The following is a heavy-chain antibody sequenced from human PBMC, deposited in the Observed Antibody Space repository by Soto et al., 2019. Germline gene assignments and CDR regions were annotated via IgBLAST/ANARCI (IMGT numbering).Heavy chain of an antibody. Sequence: SETLSLTCTVSGGSISSYYWSWIRQPPGKGLEWIGYIYYSGSTNYNPSLKSRVTISVDTSKNQFSLKLSSVTAADTAVYYCARVSLGFGEWWYAPWGTGPLDPVSS. CDR1: GGSISSYY. V-gene: IGHV4-59*01. CDR2: IYYSGST. J-gene: IGHJ5*02. D-gene: IGHD3-10*01. CDR3: ARVSLGFGEWWYAP.